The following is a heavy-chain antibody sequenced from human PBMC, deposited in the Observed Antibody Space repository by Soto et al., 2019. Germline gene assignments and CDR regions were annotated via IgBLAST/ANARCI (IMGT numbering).Heavy chain of an antibody. CDR1: GFTFTSNS. CDR3: ARGRVGTAYFDY. CDR2: ITSSSSTI. V-gene: IGHV3-48*02. Sequence: EVQLVESGGGLVQPGGSLRLSCAASGFTFTSNSMNWVRQAPGKGLEWISYITSSSSTIYYADSVKGRFTISRENAKNSGYLQMNSLRDEDTAVYYCARGRVGTAYFDYWGQGMLVTVSS. J-gene: IGHJ4*02. D-gene: IGHD2-21*02.